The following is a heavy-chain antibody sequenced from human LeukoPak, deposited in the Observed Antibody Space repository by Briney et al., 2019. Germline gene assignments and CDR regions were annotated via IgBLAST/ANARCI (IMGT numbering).Heavy chain of an antibody. CDR2: GHYSWNT. CDR3: ARGVDYYGMDV. V-gene: IGHV4-39*01. J-gene: IGHJ6*02. Sequence: SETLSLTCTVSGGSVSSSRYYWGWIRQPPGKGLEWIGSGHYSWNTYYHPSLKSRVTISVDTSKNQFSLRLTSVTAADTAVYCGARGVDYYGMDVWGQGTTVTVSS. CDR1: GGSVSSSRYY.